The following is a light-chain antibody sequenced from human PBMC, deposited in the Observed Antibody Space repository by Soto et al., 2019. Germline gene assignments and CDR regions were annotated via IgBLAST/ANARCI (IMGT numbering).Light chain of an antibody. J-gene: IGKJ5*01. CDR1: QSVSSSY. Sequence: EIVLTQSPGTLSLSPGERATLSCRASQSVSSSYLAWYQQKPGQAPRLLMSGASSRSTGIPDRFSGNGSGTDFTLTISRPEPEDFAVYYCQQYGNSPQITFGQGTRLEIK. CDR2: GAS. CDR3: QQYGNSPQIT. V-gene: IGKV3-20*01.